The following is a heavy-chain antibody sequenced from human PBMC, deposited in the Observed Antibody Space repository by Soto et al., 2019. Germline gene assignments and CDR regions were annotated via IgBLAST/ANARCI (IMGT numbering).Heavy chain of an antibody. CDR3: ARGNSYGSYWYFDL. CDR2: IHADNGNT. CDR1: GHTFNNFG. J-gene: IGHJ2*01. V-gene: IGHV1-18*04. D-gene: IGHD5-18*01. Sequence: QVQLVQSETEVKNPGASVRISCKASGHTFNNFGITWVRQAPGQGLEWMGWIHADNGNTNYARDLQGRATMTADRSTSTAYMELWSLRSDDTAVYYCARGNSYGSYWYFDLWGRGTLVIVSS.